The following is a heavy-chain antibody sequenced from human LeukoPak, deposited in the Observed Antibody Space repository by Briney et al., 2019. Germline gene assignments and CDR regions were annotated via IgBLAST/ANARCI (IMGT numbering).Heavy chain of an antibody. CDR3: AKEWHTEGDY. Sequence: GGSLRLSCAASGFTFSNYGIHWVRQAPGKGLEWVTVISYDGSNKYYADSVKGRFTISRDNSKNTLYLQMNSLRVEDTAVYYCAKEWHTEGDYWGQGTLVTVSS. D-gene: IGHD2-2*02. J-gene: IGHJ4*02. CDR1: GFTFSNYG. V-gene: IGHV3-30*18. CDR2: ISYDGSNK.